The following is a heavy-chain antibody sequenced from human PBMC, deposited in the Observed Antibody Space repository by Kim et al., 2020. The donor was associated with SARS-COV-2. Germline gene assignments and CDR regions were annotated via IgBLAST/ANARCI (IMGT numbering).Heavy chain of an antibody. D-gene: IGHD3-10*01. Sequence: SVKVSCKASGGTFSSYAISWVRQAPGQGLEWMGGIIPIFGTANYAQKFQGRVTITADESTSTAYMELSSLRSEDTAVYYCARDYPSITMVRGVIFTKNWFDPWGQGTLVTVSS. CDR1: GGTFSSYA. J-gene: IGHJ5*02. CDR2: IIPIFGTA. CDR3: ARDYPSITMVRGVIFTKNWFDP. V-gene: IGHV1-69*13.